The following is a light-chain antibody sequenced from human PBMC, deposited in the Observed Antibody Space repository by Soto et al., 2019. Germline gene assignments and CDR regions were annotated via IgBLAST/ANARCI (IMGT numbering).Light chain of an antibody. CDR2: AAS. V-gene: IGKV1-9*01. J-gene: IGKJ4*01. Sequence: IQLTQSPSSLSASVGDRVTITCRASHGISSYLAWYQQKPGQAPKILIYAASTLQSGGPSRFSGSGSGTDVTLTISNLQPEDFATYYWQQLDSYPLTVGGGTNVQL. CDR1: HGISSY. CDR3: QQLDSYPLT.